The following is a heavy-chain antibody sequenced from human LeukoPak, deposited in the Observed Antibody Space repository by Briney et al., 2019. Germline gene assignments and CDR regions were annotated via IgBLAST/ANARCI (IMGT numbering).Heavy chain of an antibody. D-gene: IGHD6-19*01. CDR2: IRSKAYGGTT. CDR1: GFTFSSYA. V-gene: IGHV3-49*04. J-gene: IGHJ6*03. Sequence: GGSLRLSCAASGFTFSSYAMSWVRQAPGKGLEWVGFIRSKAYGGTTEYAASVKGRFTISRDDSKSIAYLQMNSLKTEDTAVYYCSASGWYDLLYYYMDVWGKGTTVTISS. CDR3: SASGWYDLLYYYMDV.